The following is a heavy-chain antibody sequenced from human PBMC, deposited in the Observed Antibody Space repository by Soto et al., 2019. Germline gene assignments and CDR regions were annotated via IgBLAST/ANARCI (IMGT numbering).Heavy chain of an antibody. CDR1: GFTFSSYS. Sequence: EVQLVESGGGLVQPGGSLRLSCAASGFTFSSYSMNWVRQAPGKGLEWVSYISSGSITIYYADSVKGRFTISRDNAKNSLYLQMNSLRPEDTAVYYCARDREVRGIGDYYYYGMDVWGHGTTVTVSS. V-gene: IGHV3-48*01. D-gene: IGHD3-10*01. CDR3: ARDREVRGIGDYYYYGMDV. CDR2: ISSGSITI. J-gene: IGHJ6*02.